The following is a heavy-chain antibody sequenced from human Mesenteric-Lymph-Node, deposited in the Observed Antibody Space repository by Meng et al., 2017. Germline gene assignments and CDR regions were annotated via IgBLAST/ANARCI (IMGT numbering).Heavy chain of an antibody. CDR3: AKSLYSVSQTPLDS. CDR2: ITGGGRNT. J-gene: IGHJ4*02. CDR1: AFTFSTFD. Sequence: EVQVFESGGGLVQPGGSLGLYCAASAFTFSTFDMSWVRQAPGKGLEWVSTITGGGRNTYYADSVKGRFTISRDNSKNTLYLQMNSLGAEDTAVYYCAKSLYSVSQTPLDSWGQGTLVTVSS. V-gene: IGHV3-23*01. D-gene: IGHD5/OR15-5a*01.